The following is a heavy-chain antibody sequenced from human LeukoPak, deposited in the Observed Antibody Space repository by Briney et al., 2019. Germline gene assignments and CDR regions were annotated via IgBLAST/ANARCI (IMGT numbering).Heavy chain of an antibody. CDR2: IRYDGSDK. J-gene: IGHJ4*02. CDR1: GFTFGTYG. V-gene: IGHV3-30*02. D-gene: IGHD6-19*01. Sequence: PGGSLRLSCTASGFTFGTYGMHWVRQAPGKGLEWVAFIRYDGSDKYYADSVKGRFTISRDNSKNTLYLQMNRLRAEDTAVYYCAKAVAGYLDYWGPGTLVTVSS. CDR3: AKAVAGYLDY.